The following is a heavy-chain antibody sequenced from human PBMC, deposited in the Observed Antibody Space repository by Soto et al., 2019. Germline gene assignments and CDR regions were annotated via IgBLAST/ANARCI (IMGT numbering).Heavy chain of an antibody. D-gene: IGHD2-15*01. J-gene: IGHJ6*02. CDR2: IGGGGGST. CDR3: AKGTLSRMDV. CDR1: GFTLSSYA. Sequence: PGGSLRLSCAASGFTLSSYAMSWVRQAPGKGLEWVSAIGGGGGSTYYADSVKGRFTISRDNSKSTLYLQMSSLRAEDTAIYYCAKGTLSRMDVWGQGTTVTVSS. V-gene: IGHV3-23*01.